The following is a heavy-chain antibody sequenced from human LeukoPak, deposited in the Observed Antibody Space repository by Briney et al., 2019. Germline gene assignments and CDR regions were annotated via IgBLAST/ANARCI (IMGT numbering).Heavy chain of an antibody. CDR3: ARDLGGYGGI. CDR2: IYYSGST. D-gene: IGHD4-23*01. Sequence: SETLSLTCTVSGGSISTNLYYWSWIRQPPGKGLEWIGYIYYSGSTNYNPSLKSRVTISVDTSKNQFSLKLSSVTAADTAVYYCARDLGGYGGIWGQGTLVIVSS. J-gene: IGHJ4*02. V-gene: IGHV4-61*01. CDR1: GGSISTNLYY.